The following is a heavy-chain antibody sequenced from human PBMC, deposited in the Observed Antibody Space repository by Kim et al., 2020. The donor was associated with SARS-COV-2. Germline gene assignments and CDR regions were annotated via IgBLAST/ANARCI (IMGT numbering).Heavy chain of an antibody. CDR1: GGSISSYY. D-gene: IGHD4-17*01. CDR3: ARLRAAYGEAHFDY. CDR2: IYYSGST. J-gene: IGHJ4*02. Sequence: SETQSLTCTVSGGSISSYYWSWIRQPPGKGLEWIGYIYYSGSTKYSPSLKSRVTMSVDTSKNQFSLKLSSVTAADTAVYYCARLRAAYGEAHFDYWGQGTLVTVSS. V-gene: IGHV4-59*08.